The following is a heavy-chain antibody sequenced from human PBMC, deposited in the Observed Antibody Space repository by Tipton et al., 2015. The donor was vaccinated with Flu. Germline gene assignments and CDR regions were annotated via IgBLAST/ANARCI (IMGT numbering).Heavy chain of an antibody. D-gene: IGHD5-24*01. CDR1: GFTFSSYA. J-gene: IGHJ4*02. CDR2: ISYDGSNK. CDR3: ARDRGIIEMATIGLGFDY. V-gene: IGHV3-30-3*01. Sequence: SLRLSCAASGFTFSSYAMHWVRQAPGKGLEWVAVISYDGSNKYYADSVKGRFTISRDNSKNTLYLQMNSLRAEDTAVYYCARDRGIIEMATIGLGFDYWGQGTLVTVSS.